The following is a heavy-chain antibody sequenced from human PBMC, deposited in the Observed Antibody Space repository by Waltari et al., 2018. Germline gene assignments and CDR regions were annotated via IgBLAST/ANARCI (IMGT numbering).Heavy chain of an antibody. CDR3: ARGTTGLNTDQKVDY. J-gene: IGHJ4*02. CDR2: INHSGST. Sequence: QVQLQQWGAGLLKPSETLSLTCAVYGGSFSGYYWSWIRQPPGKGLEWIGEINHSGSTNYNPALKSRGTISVEKSKNQFSMKLSSVTAADTAVYYCARGTTGLNTDQKVDYWGQGTLVTVSS. D-gene: IGHD4-17*01. V-gene: IGHV4-34*01. CDR1: GGSFSGYY.